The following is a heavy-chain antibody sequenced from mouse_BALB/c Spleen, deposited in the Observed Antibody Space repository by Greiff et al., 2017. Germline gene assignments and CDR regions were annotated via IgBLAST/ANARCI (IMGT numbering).Heavy chain of an antibody. CDR2: ISNGGGST. D-gene: IGHD1-1*01. Sequence: EVQLVESGGGLVQPGGSLKLSCAASGFTFSSYTMSWVRQTPEKRLEWVAYISNGGGSTYYPDTVKGRFTISRDNAKNTLYLQMSSLKSEDTAMYYCARRYYGSSPYAMDYWGQGTSVTVSS. V-gene: IGHV5-12-2*01. J-gene: IGHJ4*01. CDR1: GFTFSSYT. CDR3: ARRYYGSSPYAMDY.